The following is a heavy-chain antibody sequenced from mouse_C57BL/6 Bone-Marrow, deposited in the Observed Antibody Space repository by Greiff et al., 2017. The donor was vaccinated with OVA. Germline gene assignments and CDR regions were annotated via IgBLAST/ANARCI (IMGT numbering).Heavy chain of an antibody. CDR3: ARRRSNYYYYTMYY. D-gene: IGHD2-5*01. CDR1: GFTFSSYG. CDR2: ISSGGSYT. V-gene: IGHV5-6*02. J-gene: IGHJ4*01. Sequence: EVMLVESGGDLVKPGGSLKLSCAASGFTFSSYGMSWVRQTPDKRLEWVATISSGGSYTYYPDSVKRRFTISRDNAKNTLYLQMSSLTSEDTAMYYCARRRSNYYYYTMYYWGQGTSVTVSS.